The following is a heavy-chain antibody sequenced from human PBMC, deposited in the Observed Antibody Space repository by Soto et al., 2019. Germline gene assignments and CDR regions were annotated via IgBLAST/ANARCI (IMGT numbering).Heavy chain of an antibody. CDR3: VRSGHSFGGVM. J-gene: IGHJ4*02. D-gene: IGHD3-16*01. Sequence: QVQLQEWGPGLVKPSETLSLTCTVSGASMTNYYGSWVRQPPGKGLEWIGYMYYSGGSNSNPSLKSRVTISVDTSKNQISLKLTSVTAADTAVYYCVRSGHSFGGVMWGQGTLVTVSS. CDR1: GASMTNYY. V-gene: IGHV4-59*01. CDR2: MYYSGGS.